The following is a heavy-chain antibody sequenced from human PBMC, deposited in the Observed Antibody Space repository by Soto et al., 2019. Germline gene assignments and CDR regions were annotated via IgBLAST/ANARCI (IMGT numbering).Heavy chain of an antibody. Sequence: PSETLSLTCTVSGGSISSYYWSWIRQPPGKGLEWIGYIYYSGSTNYNPSLKSRVTISVDTSKNQFSLKLSSVTAADTAVYYCARLPNSYYYYYYMDVWGKGTTVTVSS. CDR2: IYYSGST. CDR1: GGSISSYY. D-gene: IGHD1-7*01. V-gene: IGHV4-59*08. J-gene: IGHJ6*03. CDR3: ARLPNSYYYYYYMDV.